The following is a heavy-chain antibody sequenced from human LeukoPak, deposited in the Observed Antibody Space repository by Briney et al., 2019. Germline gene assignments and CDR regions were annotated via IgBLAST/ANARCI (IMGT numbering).Heavy chain of an antibody. CDR3: ARDLDSSSSEWYFDL. J-gene: IGHJ2*01. D-gene: IGHD6-6*01. CDR1: GYTFSGHY. Sequence: ASVKVSCEASGYTFSGHYMHWVRQAPGQGLEWMGWISAYNGNTNYAQKLQGRVTMTTDTSTSTAHMELRSLRSDDTAVYYCARDLDSSSSEWYFDLWGRGTLVTVSS. V-gene: IGHV1-18*04. CDR2: ISAYNGNT.